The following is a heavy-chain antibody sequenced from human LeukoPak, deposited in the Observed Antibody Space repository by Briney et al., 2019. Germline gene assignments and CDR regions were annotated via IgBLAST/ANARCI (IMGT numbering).Heavy chain of an antibody. J-gene: IGHJ4*02. V-gene: IGHV3-21*01. D-gene: IGHD3-9*01. CDR3: ARVSYDILTGYSYIDY. CDR1: GFTFSSYS. CDR2: IRSSSSYI. Sequence: GGSLRLSCAASGFTFSSYSMNWVRQAPGKGLEWVSSIRSSSSYIYYADSVKGRFTISRDNAKNSLYQQMNSLRAEDTAVYYCARVSYDILTGYSYIDYWGQGTLVTVSS.